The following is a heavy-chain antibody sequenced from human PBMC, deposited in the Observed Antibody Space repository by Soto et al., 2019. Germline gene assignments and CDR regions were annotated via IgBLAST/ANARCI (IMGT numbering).Heavy chain of an antibody. CDR1: GFSLSTSGVG. D-gene: IGHD3-10*01. J-gene: IGHJ4*02. CDR2: IYWDDDK. Sequence: QITLKESGPTLVKPTQTLTLTCTFSGFSLSTSGVGVGWIRQPPGKALEWLALIYWDDDKRYSPSLKSRLTITKETSKNQVVLKMTNMDPVDTATYYCAHSNVLLWFGFFDYWGQGTLVTVSS. CDR3: AHSNVLLWFGFFDY. V-gene: IGHV2-5*02.